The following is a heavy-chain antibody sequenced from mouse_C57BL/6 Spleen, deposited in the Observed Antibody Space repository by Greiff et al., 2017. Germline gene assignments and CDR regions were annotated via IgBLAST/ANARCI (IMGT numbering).Heavy chain of an antibody. Sequence: EVQLQQSGAELVRPGASVKLSCTASGFTIKDDYMHWVKQRPEQGLEWIGWIDPENGDTEYASKFQGKATITADTSSNTAYLQLSSLTSEDTAVYYCTSNRDGYYVAYWGQGTLVTVSA. CDR2: IDPENGDT. D-gene: IGHD2-3*01. V-gene: IGHV14-4*01. CDR3: TSNRDGYYVAY. J-gene: IGHJ3*01. CDR1: GFTIKDDY.